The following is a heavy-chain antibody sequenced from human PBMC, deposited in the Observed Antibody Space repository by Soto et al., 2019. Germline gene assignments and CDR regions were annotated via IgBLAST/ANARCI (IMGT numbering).Heavy chain of an antibody. CDR3: SKGYDSSCYYHFDY. CDR1: GFTFSSYG. J-gene: IGHJ4*02. D-gene: IGHD3-22*01. CDR2: ISYDGSNK. Sequence: QVQLVESGGGVVQPGRSLRLSCAASGFTFSSYGMHWVRQAPGKGLEWVAVISYDGSNKYYADSVKGRFTISRDNSKNTLYLQMNSLRAEDTAVYYCSKGYDSSCYYHFDYWGQGTLVTVSS. V-gene: IGHV3-30*18.